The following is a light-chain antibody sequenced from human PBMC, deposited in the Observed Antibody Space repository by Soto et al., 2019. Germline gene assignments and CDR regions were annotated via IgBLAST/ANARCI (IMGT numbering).Light chain of an antibody. J-gene: IGKJ5*01. V-gene: IGKV3-15*01. CDR3: QQHNQWPIT. Sequence: EIVMTQSPATLSASPGERATLSCRASQSISTNLAWYQQKPGQAPRLLIYGASTRAIGIPARFSGSGSGTEFTLTINSLQSEDSAVYYCQQHNQWPITFGQGTRLEIK. CDR1: QSISTN. CDR2: GAS.